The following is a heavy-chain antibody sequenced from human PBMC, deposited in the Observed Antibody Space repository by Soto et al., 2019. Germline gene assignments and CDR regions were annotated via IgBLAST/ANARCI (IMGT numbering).Heavy chain of an antibody. CDR2: ISAYNGNT. J-gene: IGHJ4*02. Sequence: GASVKVSCKASGYTFTSYGISWVRQAPGQGLEWMGWISAYNGNTNYAQKLQDRVTMTTDTSTSTAYMELRSLRSDDTAVYYCARDGTIFGVVPWDYWGQGTLVTVSS. D-gene: IGHD3-3*01. CDR1: GYTFTSYG. V-gene: IGHV1-18*01. CDR3: ARDGTIFGVVPWDY.